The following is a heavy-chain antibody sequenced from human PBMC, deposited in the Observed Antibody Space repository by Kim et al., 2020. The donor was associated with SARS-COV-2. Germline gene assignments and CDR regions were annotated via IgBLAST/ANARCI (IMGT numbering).Heavy chain of an antibody. J-gene: IGHJ6*01. CDR2: ISWNSGSI. D-gene: IGHD1-26*01. V-gene: IGHV3-9*01. Sequence: GGSLRLSCAASGFTFDDYAMHWVRQPPGKGLEWVSGISWNSGSIGYGDSVKGRFTISRDNAKNSLYLEMNSLRAEDTALYYCAKDILGSHYHYGMDVWGQGTTVTVSS. CDR1: GFTFDDYA. CDR3: AKDILGSHYHYGMDV.